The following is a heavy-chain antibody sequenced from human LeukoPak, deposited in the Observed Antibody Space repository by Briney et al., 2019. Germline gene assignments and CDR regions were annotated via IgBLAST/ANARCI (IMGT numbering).Heavy chain of an antibody. V-gene: IGHV3-21*01. CDR1: GFIFSTYS. D-gene: IGHD3-10*01. CDR3: ARDTRFGALYDSSYHGMDV. J-gene: IGHJ6*04. CDR2: ISSSSSHI. Sequence: SGGSLRLSCAASGFIFSTYSMNWVRKAPGKGLEWVSSISSSSSHIYYADSVKGRLTISRDNAKNSLYLQIYSLRAQDTAVYYCARDTRFGALYDSSYHGMDVWGKGTTVTVSS.